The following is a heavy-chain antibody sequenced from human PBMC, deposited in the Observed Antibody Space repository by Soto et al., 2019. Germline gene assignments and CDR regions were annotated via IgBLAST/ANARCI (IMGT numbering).Heavy chain of an antibody. D-gene: IGHD3-16*01. CDR2: TYYRSKWHN. CDR1: GDSVSSNSAA. CDR3: AGAWAAFDY. V-gene: IGHV6-1*01. J-gene: IGHJ4*02. Sequence: SQTLSLTCAISGDSVSSNSAAWNWIRQSSSRGLEWLGRTYYRSKWHNEYAESVKSRITINPDTSKNQISLQLNSVTPEDTAVYYCAGAWAAFDYWGQGTLVTVSS.